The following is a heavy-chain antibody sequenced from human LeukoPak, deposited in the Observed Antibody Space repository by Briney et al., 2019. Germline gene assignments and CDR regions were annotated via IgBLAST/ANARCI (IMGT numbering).Heavy chain of an antibody. Sequence: ASVKVSCKASGYTFTSYGISWVRQAPGQGLEWMGWISAYNGNTNYAQKLQGRVTMTTDTSTSTAYVGLRSLRSDDTAVYYCARSSSSTSPVHYYGMDVWGQGTTVTVSS. CDR1: GYTFTSYG. J-gene: IGHJ6*02. D-gene: IGHD2-2*01. CDR2: ISAYNGNT. CDR3: ARSSSSTSPVHYYGMDV. V-gene: IGHV1-18*01.